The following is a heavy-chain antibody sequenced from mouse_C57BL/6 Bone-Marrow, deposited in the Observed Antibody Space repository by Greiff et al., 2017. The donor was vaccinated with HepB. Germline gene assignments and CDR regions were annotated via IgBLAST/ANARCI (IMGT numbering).Heavy chain of an antibody. J-gene: IGHJ3*01. V-gene: IGHV1-55*01. CDR1: GYTFTSYW. D-gene: IGHD2-3*01. Sequence: QVQLQQPGAELVKPGASVKMSCKASGYTFTSYWITWVKQRPGQGLEWIGDIYPGSGSTNYNEKFKSKATLTVDKSSSTAYMQLSSLTSEDSAVYYCAIDDGYYAWFAYWGQGTLVTVSA. CDR3: AIDDGYYAWFAY. CDR2: IYPGSGST.